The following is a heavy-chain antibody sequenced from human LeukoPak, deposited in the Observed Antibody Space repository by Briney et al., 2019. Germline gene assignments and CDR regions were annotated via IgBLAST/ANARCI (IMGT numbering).Heavy chain of an antibody. CDR3: AAGKTGGDY. Sequence: GGSLRLSCAASGFTFSNYAMSWVRQAPGKGLEWISAVSGSGDRTYYAGSVKGRFTISRDNSKNIVYLRMNSLRAEDTAVYYCAAGKTGGDYWGQGTLVTVSS. V-gene: IGHV3-23*01. CDR1: GFTFSNYA. J-gene: IGHJ4*02. D-gene: IGHD1-14*01. CDR2: VSGSGDRT.